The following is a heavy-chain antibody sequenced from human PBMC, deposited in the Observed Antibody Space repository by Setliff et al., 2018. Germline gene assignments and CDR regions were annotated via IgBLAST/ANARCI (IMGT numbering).Heavy chain of an antibody. CDR2: FDPEDGET. J-gene: IGHJ4*02. D-gene: IGHD4-17*01. V-gene: IGHV1-24*01. CDR3: ATELSFYYGGNSRGAPFDY. Sequence: ASVKVSCKVSGYTLTELSMHWVRQAPGKGLEWMGGFDPEDGETIYAQKFQGRVTMTEDTSTDTAYMELSSLRSEDTAVYYCATELSFYYGGNSRGAPFDYWGQGTLVTVS. CDR1: GYTLTELS.